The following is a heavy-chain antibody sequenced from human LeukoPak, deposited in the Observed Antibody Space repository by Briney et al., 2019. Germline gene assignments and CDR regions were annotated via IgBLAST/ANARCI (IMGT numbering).Heavy chain of an antibody. Sequence: GGSLRLSCAASGFTFSSYSMNWVRQAPGKGLEWVSSISSSSSYIYYADSVKGRFTISRDNAKNSLYLQMNSLRAEDTAVYYCARDRGYYDSSGYYLFDYWGQGTLVTASS. J-gene: IGHJ4*02. CDR2: ISSSSSYI. D-gene: IGHD3-22*01. CDR1: GFTFSSYS. V-gene: IGHV3-21*01. CDR3: ARDRGYYDSSGYYLFDY.